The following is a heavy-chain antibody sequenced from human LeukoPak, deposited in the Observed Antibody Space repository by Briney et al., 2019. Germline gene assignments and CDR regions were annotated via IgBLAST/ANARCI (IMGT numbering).Heavy chain of an antibody. V-gene: IGHV4-39*01. CDR3: ARHGLISSGWSHWFDP. CDR2: FHYTGNT. J-gene: IGHJ5*02. Sequence: SGTLSLTCTVSAGSISSSSYSWGWIRQPPGKGLEWIGTFHYTGNTYYSPSLKSRVTISVDTSKNLFSLKLSSMTAADTAVYYCARHGLISSGWSHWFDPWGQGTLVTVSS. D-gene: IGHD6-13*01. CDR1: AGSISSSSYS.